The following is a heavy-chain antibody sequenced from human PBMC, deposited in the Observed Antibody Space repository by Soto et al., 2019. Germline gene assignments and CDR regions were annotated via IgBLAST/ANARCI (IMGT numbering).Heavy chain of an antibody. D-gene: IGHD5-18*01. CDR1: GGSISSGGYS. CDR2: IYHSGST. Sequence: SETLSLTCAVSGGSISSGGYSWSWIRQPPGKGLEWIGYIYHSGSTYYNPSLKSRVTISVDRSKNQFSLKLSSVTAADTAVYYCARADTAMENFDYWGQGTLVTVSS. CDR3: ARADTAMENFDY. V-gene: IGHV4-30-2*01. J-gene: IGHJ4*02.